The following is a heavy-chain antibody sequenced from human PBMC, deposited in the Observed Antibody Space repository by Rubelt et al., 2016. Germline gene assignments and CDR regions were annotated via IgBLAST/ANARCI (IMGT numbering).Heavy chain of an antibody. CDR3: ARVGFYYDSGGYVD. V-gene: IGHV1-46*01. D-gene: IGHD3-10*01. CDR1: GYTFTSYY. Sequence: QVQLVQSGAEVKKPGASVKVSCKASGYTFTSYYMHWVRQAPGQGLEWMGIINPSGDSTTYAQKFQGGVTQTRDTSTSAVYMDLSSLRCEDTAVYYCARVGFYYDSGGYVDWGQGTLVTVSS. CDR2: INPSGDST. J-gene: IGHJ4*02.